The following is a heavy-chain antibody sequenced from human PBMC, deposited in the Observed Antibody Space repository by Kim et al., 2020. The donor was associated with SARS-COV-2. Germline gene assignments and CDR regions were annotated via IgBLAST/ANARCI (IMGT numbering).Heavy chain of an antibody. CDR3: ARVTAAGTYYFDY. Sequence: AESVKGRFTNSRDNAQNSLSLQMNSLRAEDTAVYYCARVTAAGTYYFDYWGQGTLVTVSS. V-gene: IGHV3-11*05. J-gene: IGHJ4*02. D-gene: IGHD6-13*01.